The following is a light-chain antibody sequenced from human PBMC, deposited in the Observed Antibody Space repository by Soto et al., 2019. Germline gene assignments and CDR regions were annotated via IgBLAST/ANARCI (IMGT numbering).Light chain of an antibody. CDR2: EVT. Sequence: QSVLNQPASVSGSPGQSVTISCTATSIDVENYKLVSWYQQHPGKAPKLIIYEVTKRPSGVSNRFSGSKSANTASLTISGLQPEDEADYYCCSYAGSFYVFGTGTKVT. V-gene: IGLV2-23*02. CDR3: CSYAGSFYV. J-gene: IGLJ1*01. CDR1: SIDVENYKL.